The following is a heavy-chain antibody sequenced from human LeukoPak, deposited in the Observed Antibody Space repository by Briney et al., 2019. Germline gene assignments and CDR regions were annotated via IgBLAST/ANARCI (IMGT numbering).Heavy chain of an antibody. CDR3: ARDHYDYVWGSLALVDY. CDR2: IWYDGSNK. D-gene: IGHD3-16*01. V-gene: IGHV3-33*01. CDR1: GFTFSSYG. J-gene: IGHJ4*02. Sequence: GGSLRLSCAASGFTFSSYGMHWVRQAPGKGLEWVAVIWYDGSNKCYADSVKGRFTISRDNSKNTLYPQMNSLRAEDTAVYYCARDHYDYVWGSLALVDYWGQGTLVTVSS.